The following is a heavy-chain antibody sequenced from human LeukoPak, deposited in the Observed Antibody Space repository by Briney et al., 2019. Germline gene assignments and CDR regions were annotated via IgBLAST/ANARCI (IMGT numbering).Heavy chain of an antibody. Sequence: SETLSLTCTVSGGSISSYYWSWIRQPPGKGLEWIGYIYYSGSTNYNPSLKSRVTISVGTSKNQFSLKLSSVTAADTAVYYCARSPGAIAVAGAFDYWGQGTLVTVSS. V-gene: IGHV4-59*08. J-gene: IGHJ4*02. CDR1: GGSISSYY. CDR3: ARSPGAIAVAGAFDY. CDR2: IYYSGST. D-gene: IGHD6-19*01.